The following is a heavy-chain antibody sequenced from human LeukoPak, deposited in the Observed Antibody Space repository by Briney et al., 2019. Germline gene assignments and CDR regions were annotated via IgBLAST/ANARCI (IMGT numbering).Heavy chain of an antibody. V-gene: IGHV4-59*01. CDR2: IYYSGST. CDR3: ARVWWYGGNSGGATGAFDI. Sequence: PSETLSLTCPVSGGSISSYYWSWVREPPGKGLEWIWYIYYSGSTNYNPSLKSRVTISVDTSKNQFSLKLSSVTAADTAVYYCARVWWYGGNSGGATGAFDIWGQGTMVTVSS. J-gene: IGHJ3*02. D-gene: IGHD4-23*01. CDR1: GGSISSYY.